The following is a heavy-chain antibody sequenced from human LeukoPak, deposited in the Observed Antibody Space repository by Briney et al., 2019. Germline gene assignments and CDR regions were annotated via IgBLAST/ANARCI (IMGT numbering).Heavy chain of an antibody. Sequence: ASVKVSCKASGYTFTGYYMHWVRQAPGQGLERMGWINPNSGGTNYAQKFQGRVTMTRDTSISTAYMELSRLRSDDTAVYYCATGYYDILTGYYNSWGQGTLVTVSS. J-gene: IGHJ5*02. D-gene: IGHD3-9*01. CDR3: ATGYYDILTGYYNS. CDR2: INPNSGGT. CDR1: GYTFTGYY. V-gene: IGHV1-2*02.